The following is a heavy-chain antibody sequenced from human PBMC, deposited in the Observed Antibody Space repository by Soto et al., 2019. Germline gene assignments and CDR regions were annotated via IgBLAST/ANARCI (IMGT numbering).Heavy chain of an antibody. CDR2: ISGSGDTK. D-gene: IGHD2-8*01. Sequence: RLSYTSSDFNFRYRSMNWVRQKPGKGLEGVSFISGSGDTKYYADSVKGRFTISRDNAKNSLYLQMSSLRDEDTFVYYCAKYCSSDVCFDYCGQGPLVSVSS. V-gene: IGHV3-48*02. CDR1: DFNFRYRS. CDR3: AKYCSSDVCFDY. J-gene: IGHJ4*02.